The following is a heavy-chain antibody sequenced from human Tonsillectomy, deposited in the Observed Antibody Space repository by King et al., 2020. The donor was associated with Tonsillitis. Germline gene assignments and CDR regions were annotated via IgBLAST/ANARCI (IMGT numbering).Heavy chain of an antibody. CDR2: ISWNRGSI. CDR3: AKDKGGGIVIPAAIDY. CDR1: GFSFDDYA. D-gene: IGHD3-16*02. Sequence: VQLVEAGGGLVQPGRSLRLSCAASGFSFDDYAMHWVRQAPGKGLEWVSGISWNRGSIGYADSGKGRFTISRDNAKNSLYLHMNSLRTEDTALYYCAKDKGGGIVIPAAIDYWGQGTLVTVSS. V-gene: IGHV3-9*01. J-gene: IGHJ4*02.